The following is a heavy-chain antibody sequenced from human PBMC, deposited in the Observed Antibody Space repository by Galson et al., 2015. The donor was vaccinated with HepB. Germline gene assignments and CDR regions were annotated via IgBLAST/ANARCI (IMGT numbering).Heavy chain of an antibody. D-gene: IGHD3-22*01. CDR3: ARDVAYEPGAFDI. J-gene: IGHJ3*02. V-gene: IGHV3-30-3*01. CDR2: ISYDGSNK. Sequence: SLRLSCAASGFTFSSYAMHWVRQAPGKGLEWVAVISYDGSNKYYADSVKGRFTISRDNSKNTLYLQMNSLRAEDTAVYYCARDVAYEPGAFDIWGQGTMVTVSS. CDR1: GFTFSSYA.